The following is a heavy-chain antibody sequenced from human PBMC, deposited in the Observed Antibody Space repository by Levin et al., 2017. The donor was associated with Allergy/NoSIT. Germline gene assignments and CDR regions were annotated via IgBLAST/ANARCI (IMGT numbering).Heavy chain of an antibody. CDR3: AKNVDTEEMWDAFDI. J-gene: IGHJ3*02. Sequence: GESLKISCAASGFPFSLYSMNWVRQAPGKGLEWISKISSSNSIHYGKSVKGRFTISRDDAKDSLYLQMNSLRPEDTAVYYCAKNVDTEEMWDAFDIWGQGTMVTVSS. CDR2: ISSSNSI. D-gene: IGHD5-18*01. V-gene: IGHV3-48*01. CDR1: GFPFSLYS.